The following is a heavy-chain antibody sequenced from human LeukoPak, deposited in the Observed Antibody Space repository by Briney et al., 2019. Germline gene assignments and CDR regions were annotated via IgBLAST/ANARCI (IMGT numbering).Heavy chain of an antibody. CDR3: AKAGYCTNGVCYRWYYFDY. CDR1: GFTFSSYA. V-gene: IGHV3-23*01. D-gene: IGHD2-8*01. J-gene: IGHJ4*02. CDR2: ISGSGGST. Sequence: GGSLRLSCAASGFTFSSYAMSWVRQAPGKGLEWVSAISGSGGSTYYADSVKGRFTISRDNSKNTLYLQMNSLRAEDTAVYYCAKAGYCTNGVCYRWYYFDYWGQGTLVTVSS.